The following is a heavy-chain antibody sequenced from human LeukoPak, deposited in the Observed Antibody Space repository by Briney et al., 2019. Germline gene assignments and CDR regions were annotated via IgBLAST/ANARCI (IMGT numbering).Heavy chain of an antibody. CDR2: IYAGDSDT. CDR3: ARHPGYDCNIDAFDI. D-gene: IGHD2/OR15-2a*01. J-gene: IGHJ3*02. CDR1: GYSFTSYW. Sequence: GESLKISCKGSGYSFTSYWIGLVRQMPGKGLEWMGIIYAGDSDTRYSPSFQGQVTISADKSISTAYLQWSSLKASDTAMYYCARHPGYDCNIDAFDIWGQGTMVTVSS. V-gene: IGHV5-51*01.